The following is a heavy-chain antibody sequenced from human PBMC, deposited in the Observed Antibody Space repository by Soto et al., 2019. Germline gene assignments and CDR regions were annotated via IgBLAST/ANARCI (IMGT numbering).Heavy chain of an antibody. Sequence: SETLSHPCTVSGDSITSSTYYCGWIRLPPGKGLEGIGSMFYSGNTYYIPSLKSRVTLSINTSKNQFSLKLNSVTAADTAVYYCVSPEGYYDSSGYTLDYWGQGTLVTVS. V-gene: IGHV4-39*01. CDR3: VSPEGYYDSSGYTLDY. CDR2: MFYSGNT. J-gene: IGHJ4*02. D-gene: IGHD3-22*01. CDR1: GDSITSSTYY.